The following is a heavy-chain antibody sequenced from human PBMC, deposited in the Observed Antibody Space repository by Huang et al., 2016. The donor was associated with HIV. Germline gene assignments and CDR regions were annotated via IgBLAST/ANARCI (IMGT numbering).Heavy chain of an antibody. CDR2: IKSTADGGTT. J-gene: IGHJ3*02. V-gene: IGHV3-15*01. D-gene: IGHD6-19*01. Sequence: EVQLVESGGQLVTSGRSLRLACVASGFTFKDSWMGWVSRVPGKGMGSVGLIKSTADGGTTDYAGHWKGRFWLSRDDSRKMVYLHMDSLKTEDTAVYYCDKERYSSDWYRQPRLKNDALGIWGQGTMGTIST. CDR3: DKERYSSDWYRQPRLKNDALGI. CDR1: GFTFKDSW.